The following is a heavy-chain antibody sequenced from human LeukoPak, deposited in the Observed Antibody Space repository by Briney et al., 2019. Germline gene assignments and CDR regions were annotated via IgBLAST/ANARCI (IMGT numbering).Heavy chain of an antibody. Sequence: GGSLRLSCAASGFTFSSHWMHWVRQAPGKGLEWVSVIYPGGSTYYADSVKGRSTISRDDSKNTLYLQMNSLRAEDTAVYYCARDLWKVDYYYYGMDVWGQGTTVTVSS. CDR3: ARDLWKVDYYYYGMDV. V-gene: IGHV3-66*01. CDR2: IYPGGST. D-gene: IGHD3-10*01. CDR1: GFTFSSHW. J-gene: IGHJ6*02.